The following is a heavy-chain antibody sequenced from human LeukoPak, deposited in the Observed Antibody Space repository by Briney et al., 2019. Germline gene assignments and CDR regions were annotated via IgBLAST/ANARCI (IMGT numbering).Heavy chain of an antibody. J-gene: IGHJ4*02. CDR3: ARDFGIAAAGHQTDY. D-gene: IGHD6-13*01. Sequence: ASVKVSCKASGYTFTGYYIHWVRQAPGQGLEWMGCINTNTGNPTYAQGFTGRFVFSLDTSVSTAYLQISSLKAEDTAVYYCARDFGIAAAGHQTDYWGQGTLVTVSS. CDR1: GYTFTGYY. V-gene: IGHV7-4-1*02. CDR2: INTNTGNP.